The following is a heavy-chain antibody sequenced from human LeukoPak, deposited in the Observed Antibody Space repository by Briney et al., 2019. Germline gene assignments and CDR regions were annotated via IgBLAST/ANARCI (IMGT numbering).Heavy chain of an antibody. Sequence: GASVTVSCKVSGYTLTELSMHWVRQAPGKGLEWMGGFDPEDGETIYAQKFQGRVTMTEDTSTDTAYMELSSLRSEDTAVYYCATGPYCINGVCYREYFQHWGQGTLVTVSS. V-gene: IGHV1-24*01. CDR3: ATGPYCINGVCYREYFQH. J-gene: IGHJ1*01. CDR1: GYTLTELS. CDR2: FDPEDGET. D-gene: IGHD2-8*01.